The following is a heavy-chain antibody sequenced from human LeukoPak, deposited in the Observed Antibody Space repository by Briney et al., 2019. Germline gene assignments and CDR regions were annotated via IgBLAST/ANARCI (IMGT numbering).Heavy chain of an antibody. D-gene: IGHD3-3*01. V-gene: IGHV3-11*01. J-gene: IGHJ4*02. CDR1: GFTFSDYY. CDR3: ARENYDFWSGYSAYYFDY. CDR2: ISSSGSTI. Sequence: GGSLRLSCAASGFTFSDYYMSWIRRAPGKGLEWVSYISSSGSTIYYADSVKGRFTISRDNAKNSLYLQMNSLRAEDTAVYYCARENYDFWSGYSAYYFDYWGQGTLVTVSS.